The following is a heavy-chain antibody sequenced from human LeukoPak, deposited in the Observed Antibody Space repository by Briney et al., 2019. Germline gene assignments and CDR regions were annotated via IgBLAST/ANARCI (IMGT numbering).Heavy chain of an antibody. CDR1: GFSLSTSGVG. J-gene: IGHJ4*02. Sequence: SGPTLVKPTQTLTLTCTFSGFSLSTSGVGVGWIRQPPGKALEWLALIYWNDDKRYSPSLKSRLTITKDTPKNQVVLTMTNMDPVDTATYYCAQTTTVTTIGPYFDYWGQGTLVTVSS. D-gene: IGHD4-17*01. CDR2: IYWNDDK. CDR3: AQTTTVTTIGPYFDY. V-gene: IGHV2-5*01.